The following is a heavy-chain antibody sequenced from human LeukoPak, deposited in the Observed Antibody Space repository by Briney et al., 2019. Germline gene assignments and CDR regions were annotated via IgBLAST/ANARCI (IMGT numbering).Heavy chain of an antibody. CDR1: GGSISSYY. J-gene: IGHJ4*02. CDR3: AGDRLVGATSGHYFDY. CDR2: MYYSGST. D-gene: IGHD1-26*01. Sequence: PSETLSLTCTVSGGSISSYYWSWIRQPPGKGLEWIGYMYYSGSTNYNPSLKSRVTISVDTSKNQFSLKLSSMTAADTAVYYCAGDRLVGATSGHYFDYWGQGTLVTVSS. V-gene: IGHV4-59*01.